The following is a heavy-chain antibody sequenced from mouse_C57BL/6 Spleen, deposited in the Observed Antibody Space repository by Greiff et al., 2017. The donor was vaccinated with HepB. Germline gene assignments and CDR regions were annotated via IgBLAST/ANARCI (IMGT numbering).Heavy chain of an antibody. CDR3: TEEERGLPFYYAMDY. CDR1: GFTFSNYW. V-gene: IGHV6-3*01. CDR2: IRLKSDNYAT. J-gene: IGHJ4*01. Sequence: EVKLMESGGGLVQPGGSMKLSCVASGFTFSNYWMNWVRQSPEKGLEWVAQIRLKSDNYATHYAESVKGRFTISRDDSKSSVYLQMNNLRAEDTGIYYCTEEERGLPFYYAMDYWGQGTSVTVSS. D-gene: IGHD2-4*01.